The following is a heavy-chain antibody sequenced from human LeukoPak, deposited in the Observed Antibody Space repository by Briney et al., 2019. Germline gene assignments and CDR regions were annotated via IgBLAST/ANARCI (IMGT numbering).Heavy chain of an antibody. CDR1: GFTFSSDW. D-gene: IGHD1-26*01. CDR2: INPTGSST. Sequence: GGSLRLSCAASGFTFSSDWMHWVRQAPGQGLVWVSRINPTGSSTNYADSVKGRFTISRDNAMNTLYLHLSSLRAEDTAVYYCARGVRGSYGTDLWGQGTLVTVSS. V-gene: IGHV3-74*01. J-gene: IGHJ5*02. CDR3: ARGVRGSYGTDL.